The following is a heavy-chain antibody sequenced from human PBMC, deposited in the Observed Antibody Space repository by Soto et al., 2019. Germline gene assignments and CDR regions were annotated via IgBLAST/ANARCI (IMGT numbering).Heavy chain of an antibody. V-gene: IGHV3-33*01. J-gene: IGHJ6*02. Sequence: QVQLVESGGGVVQPGRSLRLSCAASGFTFSSYGMHWVRQAPGKGLEWVAVIWYDGSNKYYADSVKGRFTISRDNSKNTLYLQMNSLRAEATAVYYCARDRGGSSWPWVYYYYYGMDVWGQGTTVTVSS. CDR3: ARDRGGSSWPWVYYYYYGMDV. CDR1: GFTFSSYG. CDR2: IWYDGSNK. D-gene: IGHD6-13*01.